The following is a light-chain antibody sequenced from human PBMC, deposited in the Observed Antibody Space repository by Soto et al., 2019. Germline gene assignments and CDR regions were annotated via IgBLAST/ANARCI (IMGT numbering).Light chain of an antibody. CDR1: QSVSNNY. CDR3: QQRSTWPPT. V-gene: IGKV3D-20*02. Sequence: DIVLTQSPGTLSLSPGERATLSCRASQSVSNNYLAWYQQKPGQAPRLLIYDASIRATGIPARFSGSGSGTDFTLTISSLEPEDFALYYCQQRSTWPPTFGQGTRLEIK. CDR2: DAS. J-gene: IGKJ5*01.